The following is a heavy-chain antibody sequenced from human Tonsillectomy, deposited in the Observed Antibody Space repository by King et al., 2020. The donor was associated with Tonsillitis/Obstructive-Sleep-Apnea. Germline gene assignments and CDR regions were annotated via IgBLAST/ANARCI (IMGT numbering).Heavy chain of an antibody. D-gene: IGHD5-12*01. V-gene: IGHV4-39*01. CDR1: GVSISSSSYY. Sequence: MQLQESGPGLVKPSETLSLTCTVSGVSISSSSYYWGWIRQPPGKGLEWIGSIYYSGNTYYNPSLKSRVLISVDTSKNQFSLKLSPVTAADTAVYYCARGVYSGYDRGAFDIWGQGTMVTVSS. J-gene: IGHJ3*02. CDR2: IYYSGNT. CDR3: ARGVYSGYDRGAFDI.